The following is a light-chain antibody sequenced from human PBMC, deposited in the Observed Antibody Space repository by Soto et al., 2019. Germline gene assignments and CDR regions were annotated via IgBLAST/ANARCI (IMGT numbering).Light chain of an antibody. CDR1: QSVSNW. J-gene: IGKJ1*01. Sequence: DIQMTQSPSALSASVGDRVTITCRASQSVSNWLAWYRQKPGEAPKLLIYEGSTLGRGVPSRFSGSGSGTEFTLTIICLQPDDFATFYCQQYDTYSRTFGQGTKVEVK. CDR3: QQYDTYSRT. V-gene: IGKV1-5*03. CDR2: EGS.